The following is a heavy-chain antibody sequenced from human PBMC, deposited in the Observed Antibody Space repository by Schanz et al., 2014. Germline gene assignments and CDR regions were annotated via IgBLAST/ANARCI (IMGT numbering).Heavy chain of an antibody. CDR3: AKVAPAATYLDS. CDR1: GFTFSTYW. Sequence: QVHLVESGGGLVQPGGSLRLSCAASGFTFSTYWMHWVRQAPGKGLEWVAIIWYDGSNKYYADSVKGRFTISRDNAKNSLFLQMNSLSAEDTAVYYCAKVAPAATYLDSWGLGTLVTVSS. V-gene: IGHV3-33*03. D-gene: IGHD2-2*01. J-gene: IGHJ4*02. CDR2: IWYDGSNK.